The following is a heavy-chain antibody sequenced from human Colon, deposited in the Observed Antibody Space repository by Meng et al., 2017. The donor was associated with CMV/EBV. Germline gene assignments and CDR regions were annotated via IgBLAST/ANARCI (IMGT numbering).Heavy chain of an antibody. J-gene: IGHJ4*02. CDR1: GYTFTNYG. V-gene: IGHV1-3*01. CDR2: INAGNGNT. CDR3: ARGRVVAAPYYFDY. D-gene: IGHD3-22*01. Sequence: SGYTFTNYGIYWVRQAPGQRLEWMGWINAGNGNTKYSQKFQGRVTITRDTSASTAYMDLSSLRSEDTAVYYCARGRVVAAPYYFDYWGQGTLVTVSS.